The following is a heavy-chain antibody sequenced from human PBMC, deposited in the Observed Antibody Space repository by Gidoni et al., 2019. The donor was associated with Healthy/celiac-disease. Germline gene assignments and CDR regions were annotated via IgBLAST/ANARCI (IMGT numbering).Heavy chain of an antibody. Sequence: EVQLLESGGGLVQPGGSLRLSCAASGFTFSSYAMSWVRQAPGKGLEWVSAISGSGVSTYYADPVKGRFTISRDNSKNTLYLQMNSLRAEDTAVYYCAKRPRVAGVFDYWGQGTLVTVSS. CDR3: AKRPRVAGVFDY. D-gene: IGHD6-19*01. J-gene: IGHJ4*02. CDR2: ISGSGVST. CDR1: GFTFSSYA. V-gene: IGHV3-23*01.